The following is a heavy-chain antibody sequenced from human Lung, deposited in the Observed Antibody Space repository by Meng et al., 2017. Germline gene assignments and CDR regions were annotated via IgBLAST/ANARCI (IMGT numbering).Heavy chain of an antibody. J-gene: IGHJ4*02. Sequence: QGQLLQAGAEVKQPGAAGKGACKASDYTFTGYGVCWVRQAPGQGLEWMAWLGAHPGDTSFAPKFLGRVTVTADTATATAYMELRSLRSDDTAVYYCARGTPGRSYCDYWGLGTLVTVSS. CDR3: ARGTPGRSYCDY. CDR1: DYTFTGYG. D-gene: IGHD3-10*01. CDR2: LGAHPGDT. V-gene: IGHV1-18*01.